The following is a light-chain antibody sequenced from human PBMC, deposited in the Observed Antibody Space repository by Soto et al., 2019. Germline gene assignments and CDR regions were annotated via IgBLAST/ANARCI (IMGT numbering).Light chain of an antibody. CDR1: HSITYY. CDR2: AAS. Sequence: DIQMTQSPSSLSASVGDRVTITCRASHSITYYVNWYQQKPGKAPKLLIYAASNLQSGVPSRFSGSGSGTDFTLTISSLQPEDFATYYCQQSFSTSWTFGQGTKVEIK. V-gene: IGKV1-39*01. CDR3: QQSFSTSWT. J-gene: IGKJ1*01.